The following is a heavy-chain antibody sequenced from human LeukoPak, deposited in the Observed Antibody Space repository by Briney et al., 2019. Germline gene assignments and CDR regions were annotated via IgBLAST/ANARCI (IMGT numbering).Heavy chain of an antibody. CDR1: GGSFSGYY. CDR3: ARASITRVAFDI. Sequence: SETLSLTCAVYGGSFSGYYWSWIRQPTGKGLEWIGEINHSGSTNYNPSLKSRVTISVDTSKNQFSLKLSSVTAADTAVYYCARASITRVAFDIWGQGTMVTVSS. D-gene: IGHD3-10*01. V-gene: IGHV4-34*01. CDR2: INHSGST. J-gene: IGHJ3*02.